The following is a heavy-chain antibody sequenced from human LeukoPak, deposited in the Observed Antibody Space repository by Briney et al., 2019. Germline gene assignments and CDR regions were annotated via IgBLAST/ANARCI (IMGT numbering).Heavy chain of an antibody. J-gene: IGHJ4*02. CDR2: IYYSGST. Sequence: SETLSLTCTVSGGSVSSSSYYWSWIRQPPGKGLEWIGYIYYSGSTNYNPSLMSRVTISVDMSKNQFSLKLNFVTAGDTAVYYCARGRAAAGTPVDNWGQGILVTVSS. V-gene: IGHV4-61*01. CDR1: GGSVSSSSYY. D-gene: IGHD6-13*01. CDR3: ARGRAAAGTPVDN.